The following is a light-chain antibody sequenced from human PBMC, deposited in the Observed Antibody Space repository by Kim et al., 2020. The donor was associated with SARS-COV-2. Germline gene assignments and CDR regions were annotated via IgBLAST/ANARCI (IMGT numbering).Light chain of an antibody. V-gene: IGKV1-33*01. Sequence: GDRVTITCQASQDIKNYLNWYQQKPGKAPKLLIYDASNLKTGVPSRFSGSGSGTDFTFTITSLQPEDIATYYCQQFENLPRTFGQGTKLEI. CDR3: QQFENLPRT. CDR1: QDIKNY. J-gene: IGKJ2*02. CDR2: DAS.